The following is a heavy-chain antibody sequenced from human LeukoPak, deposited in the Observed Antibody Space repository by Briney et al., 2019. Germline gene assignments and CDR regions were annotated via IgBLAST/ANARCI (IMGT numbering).Heavy chain of an antibody. D-gene: IGHD1-26*01. CDR2: ISGSGGRT. J-gene: IGHJ3*02. CDR3: AKLADSGSYFHAFDI. CDR1: GFTFSSYA. V-gene: IGHV3-23*01. Sequence: GGSLRLSCAASGFTFSSYAMSLVRQAPGKGLGWVSAISGSGGRTYYADSMKGRFTISRDNSKNRMYLQMNSLRGEDTAVYYCAKLADSGSYFHAFDIWGQGTLVTVSS.